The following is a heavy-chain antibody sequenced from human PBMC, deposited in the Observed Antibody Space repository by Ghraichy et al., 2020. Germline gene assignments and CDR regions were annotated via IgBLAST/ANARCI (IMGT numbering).Heavy chain of an antibody. J-gene: IGHJ4*02. CDR1: GFTFDDYT. CDR3: AKDIGGEFDY. CDR2: ISWDGGST. V-gene: IGHV3-43*01. Sequence: GESLNISCAASGFTFDDYTMHWVRQAPGKGLEWVSLISWDGGSTYYADSVKGRFTISRDNSKNSLYLQMNSLRTEDTALYYCAKDIGGEFDYWGQGTLVTVSS. D-gene: IGHD3-10*01.